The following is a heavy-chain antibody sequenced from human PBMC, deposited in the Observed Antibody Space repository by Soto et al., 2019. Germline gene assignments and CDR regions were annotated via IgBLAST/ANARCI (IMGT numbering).Heavy chain of an antibody. CDR3: VKDTWGWGYFDY. J-gene: IGHJ4*02. Sequence: SGGSLRLSCSASGFIFSSYAMHWVRQAPGKGLDHVSAISGNGETTYDADSVKGRFTISRDNSKNTLYLQMSSLRPEDTAVYYCVKDTWGWGYFDYWGQGILVTVSS. D-gene: IGHD3-16*01. V-gene: IGHV3-64D*06. CDR2: ISGNGETT. CDR1: GFIFSSYA.